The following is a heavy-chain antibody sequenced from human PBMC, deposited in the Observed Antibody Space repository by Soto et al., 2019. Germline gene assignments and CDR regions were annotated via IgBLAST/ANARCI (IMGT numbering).Heavy chain of an antibody. CDR1: GGTFSSYA. D-gene: IGHD3-22*01. Sequence: SVKVSCKASGGTFSSYAISWVRQAPGQGLEWMGGIIPIFGTANYAQKFQGRVTITADESTSTAYMELSSLRSEDTAVYYCARDSQLYDSSGYPSDNDAFDIWGQGTMVTVSS. CDR2: IIPIFGTA. V-gene: IGHV1-69*13. CDR3: ARDSQLYDSSGYPSDNDAFDI. J-gene: IGHJ3*02.